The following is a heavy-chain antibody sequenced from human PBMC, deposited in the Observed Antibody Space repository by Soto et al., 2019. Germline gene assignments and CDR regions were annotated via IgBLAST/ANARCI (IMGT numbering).Heavy chain of an antibody. CDR2: INLSAGST. CDR3: ASSHPDILTTYSYSMDV. D-gene: IGHD3-9*01. CDR1: GHPFTSYY. Sequence: ASVKVSFKASGHPFTSYYIHWVRQAPGQGLEWIGIINLSAGSTSYAQKFQGRVTMTRDTSTSTVYMDMRSLRSEDTAVYYCASSHPDILTTYSYSMDVWGQGTPVTVSS. J-gene: IGHJ6*01. V-gene: IGHV1-46*01.